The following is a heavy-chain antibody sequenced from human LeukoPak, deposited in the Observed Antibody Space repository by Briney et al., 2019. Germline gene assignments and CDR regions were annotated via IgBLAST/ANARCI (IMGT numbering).Heavy chain of an antibody. CDR3: AREMKDYGMDV. V-gene: IGHV4-59*01. Sequence: NPSETLSLTCTVSGGSISSYYWSWIRQRPGKGLEWIGYIYYSGSTNYNPSLKSRVTISVDTSKNQFSLKLSSVTAADTAVYYCAREMKDYGMDVWGQGTTVTVSS. J-gene: IGHJ6*02. CDR1: GGSISSYY. CDR2: IYYSGST.